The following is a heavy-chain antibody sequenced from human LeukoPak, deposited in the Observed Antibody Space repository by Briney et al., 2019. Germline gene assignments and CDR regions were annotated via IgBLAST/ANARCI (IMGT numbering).Heavy chain of an antibody. CDR3: ARNKPPGNAFDI. CDR2: INAGNGNT. CDR1: GYTLTELS. Sequence: GASVKVSCKVSGYTLTELSMHWVRQAPGQRLEWMGWINAGNGNTKYSQKFQGRVTITRDTSASTAYMELSSLRSEDTAVYYCARNKPPGNAFDIWGQGTMVTVSS. V-gene: IGHV1-3*01. J-gene: IGHJ3*02.